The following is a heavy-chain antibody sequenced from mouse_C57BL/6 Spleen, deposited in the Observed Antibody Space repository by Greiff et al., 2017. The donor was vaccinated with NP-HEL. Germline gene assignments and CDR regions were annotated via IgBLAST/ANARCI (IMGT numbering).Heavy chain of an antibody. Sequence: VQLQQSGPELVKPGASVKISCKASGYTFTDYYMNWVKQSHGKSLEWIGDINPNNGGTSYNQKFKGKATLTVDKSSSTAYMELRSLTSEDSAVYDCARGVVATDYYAMDYWGQGTSVTVSS. CDR3: ARGVVATDYYAMDY. V-gene: IGHV1-26*01. CDR1: GYTFTDYY. CDR2: INPNNGGT. D-gene: IGHD1-1*01. J-gene: IGHJ4*01.